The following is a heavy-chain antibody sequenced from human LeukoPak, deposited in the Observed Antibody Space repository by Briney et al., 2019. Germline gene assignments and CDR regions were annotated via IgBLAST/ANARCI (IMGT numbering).Heavy chain of an antibody. D-gene: IGHD6-13*01. CDR1: GFTFSSYG. Sequence: GGSLRLSCAASGFTFSSYGMHWVRQPPGKGLEWVAVISYDGSNKYYADSVKGRFTISRDNSKNTLYLQMNSLRAEDTAVYYCAKELPPRAAAGTSFDYWGQGTLVTVSS. CDR2: ISYDGSNK. J-gene: IGHJ4*02. CDR3: AKELPPRAAAGTSFDY. V-gene: IGHV3-30*18.